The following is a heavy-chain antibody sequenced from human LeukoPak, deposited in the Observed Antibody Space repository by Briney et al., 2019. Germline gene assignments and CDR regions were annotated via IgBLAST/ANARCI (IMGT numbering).Heavy chain of an antibody. CDR3: ARDYPPYYYDSSGYPGSAFDI. J-gene: IGHJ3*02. V-gene: IGHV3-66*01. CDR1: GFTVSNNY. Sequence: GGSLRLSCAASGFTVSNNYMSWVRQAPGKGLEWVSVIYSGGSTYYADSVKGRFTISRDNSKNTLYLQMNSLRAEDTAVYYCARDYPPYYYDSSGYPGSAFDIWGQGTMVTVSS. D-gene: IGHD3-22*01. CDR2: IYSGGST.